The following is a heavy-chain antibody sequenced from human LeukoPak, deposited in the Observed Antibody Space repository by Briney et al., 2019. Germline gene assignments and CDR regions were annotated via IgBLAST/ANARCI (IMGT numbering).Heavy chain of an antibody. CDR3: AGGDHYDSSSYWVPFDY. J-gene: IGHJ4*02. CDR1: GGTFSSYA. CDR2: IIPIFGTA. V-gene: IGHV1-69*05. Sequence: ASVKVSCKASGGTFSSYAISWVRQAPGQGLEWMGGIIPIFGTANYAQKFQGRVTITTDESTSTAYMELSSLRSEDTAVYYCAGGDHYDSSSYWVPFDYWGQGTLVTVSS. D-gene: IGHD3-22*01.